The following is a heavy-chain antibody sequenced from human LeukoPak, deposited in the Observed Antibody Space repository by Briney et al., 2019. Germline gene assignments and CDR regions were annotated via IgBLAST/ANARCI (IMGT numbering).Heavy chain of an antibody. CDR3: ARGSWAGYGGNPVEFDP. CDR2: IYNSGST. CDR1: GGAISRYY. Sequence: SETLSLTCTVSGGAISRYYWSWIRQPPGKGLEWIGYIYNSGSTNYNPSLKSRVTISVDTSKNRFSLKLSSVTAADTAVYYCARGSWAGYGGNPVEFDPWGQGTLVTVSS. D-gene: IGHD4-23*01. J-gene: IGHJ5*02. V-gene: IGHV4-59*01.